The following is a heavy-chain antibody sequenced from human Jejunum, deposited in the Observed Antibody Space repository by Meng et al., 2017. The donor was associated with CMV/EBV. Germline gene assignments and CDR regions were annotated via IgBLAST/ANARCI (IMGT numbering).Heavy chain of an antibody. J-gene: IGHJ4*02. CDR1: GGTFSNYC. D-gene: IGHD3-16*01. CDR3: ARSHSLGDNRPFDY. Sequence: ASGGTFSNYCITWVRQAPGQGLEWMGGIIPIFGTANSAQKFQGRVTVTTDESTNTAYMELSSLRSEDTAVYFCARSHSLGDNRPFDYWGQGTLVTVSS. V-gene: IGHV1-69*05. CDR2: IIPIFGTA.